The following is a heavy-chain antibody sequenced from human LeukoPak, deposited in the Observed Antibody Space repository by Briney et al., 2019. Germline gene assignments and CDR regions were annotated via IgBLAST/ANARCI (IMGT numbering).Heavy chain of an antibody. CDR1: GGSISSSSYY. CDR2: IYYSGST. J-gene: IGHJ6*03. CDR3: AFRSGYYQSMDV. Sequence: PSETLSLTCTVSGGSISSSSYYWGWIRQPPGKGLEWIGSIYYSGSTYYNPSLKSRVTMSVDTSKKQFSLKLSSVTAADTAVYYCAFRSGYYQSMDVWGKGTTVTVPS. D-gene: IGHD3-22*01. V-gene: IGHV4-39*01.